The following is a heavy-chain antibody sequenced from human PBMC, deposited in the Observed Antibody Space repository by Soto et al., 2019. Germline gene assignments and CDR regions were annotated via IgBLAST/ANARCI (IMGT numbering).Heavy chain of an antibody. CDR2: ISAYNGKT. D-gene: IGHD3-3*01. J-gene: IGHJ5*02. CDR1: GYTFTSYG. V-gene: IGHV1-18*01. Sequence: ASVKVSCKASGYTFTSYGISWVRQAPGQGLEWMGWISAYNGKTNYAQKLQGRVTMTTDTSTSTAYMELSSLRSEDTAVYYCARALTTIFGVVTPQGFDPWGQGTLVTVSS. CDR3: ARALTTIFGVVTPQGFDP.